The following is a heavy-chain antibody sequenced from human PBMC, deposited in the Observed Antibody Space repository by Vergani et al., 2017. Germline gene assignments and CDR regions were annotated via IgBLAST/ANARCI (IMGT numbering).Heavy chain of an antibody. CDR2: ISGPGLST. Sequence: EVHLLESGGGLVQSGGSLRLSCAASGFTFSNSSLSWVRQAPGRGLAWVSSISGPGLSTYYADSVKGRFSISRDNAKNTVYLQMDSLTIEETVVYFCAKGLGSTACHHCYPYFDFWGPGTLVTVSS. J-gene: IGHJ4*01. CDR1: GFTFSNSS. D-gene: IGHD2-2*01. V-gene: IGHV3-23*01. CDR3: AKGLGSTACHHCYPYFDF.